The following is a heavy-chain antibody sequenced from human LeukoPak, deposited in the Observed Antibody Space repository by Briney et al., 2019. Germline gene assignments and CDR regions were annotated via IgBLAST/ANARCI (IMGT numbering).Heavy chain of an antibody. J-gene: IGHJ4*02. CDR1: GFTFRTYA. CDR2: ISDSGDGT. CDR3: AKDKAPGSWHTPSGF. D-gene: IGHD6-13*01. V-gene: IGHV3-23*01. Sequence: QPGGSLRLSCAASGFTFRTYAMSWVRQAPGKGLEWVSGISDSGDGTYYAESVKGRFTISRDNSKNTVFLQMNSLRADDTAKYYCAKDKAPGSWHTPSGFWGQGTLVTVSS.